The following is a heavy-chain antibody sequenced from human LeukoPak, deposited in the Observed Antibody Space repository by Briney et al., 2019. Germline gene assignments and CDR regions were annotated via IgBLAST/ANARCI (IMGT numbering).Heavy chain of an antibody. CDR2: ISAYNGNT. Sequence: GASVKVSCKASGYTFTSYGVSWVRRAPGQGLEWMGWISAYNGNTNYAQKLQGRVTMTTDTSTSTAYMELSRLRSDDTAVYYCAREEAGLVFDRGYYMDVWGKGTTVTVSS. J-gene: IGHJ6*03. D-gene: IGHD3-3*01. CDR1: GYTFTSYG. V-gene: IGHV1-18*01. CDR3: AREEAGLVFDRGYYMDV.